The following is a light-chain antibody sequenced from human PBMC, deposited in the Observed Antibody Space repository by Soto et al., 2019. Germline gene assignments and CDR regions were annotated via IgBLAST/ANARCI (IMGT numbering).Light chain of an antibody. CDR3: QQSHSPPFT. V-gene: IGKV1-39*01. Sequence: DIPMTQSPSSLSASVGDRVTITCRASQSISSYLNWYQQRPGKAPKLLIYTASTLESGVPSRFSGSGSGTDFTLTISSLQPEDFATYHCQQSHSPPFTFGQGTKLEVK. CDR2: TAS. CDR1: QSISSY. J-gene: IGKJ2*01.